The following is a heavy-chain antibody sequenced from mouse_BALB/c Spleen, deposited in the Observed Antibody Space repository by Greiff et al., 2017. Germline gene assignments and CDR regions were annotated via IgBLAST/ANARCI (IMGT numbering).Heavy chain of an antibody. J-gene: IGHJ1*01. CDR3: ARRALGSSHYWYFDV. CDR1: GFSLSTSGMG. V-gene: IGHV8-12*01. CDR2: IYWDDDK. D-gene: IGHD1-1*01. Sequence: QVQLKESGPGILQPSQTLSLTCSFSGFSLSTSGMGVSWIRQPSGKGLEWLAHIYWDDDKRYNPSLKSRLTISKDTSRNQVFLKITSVDTADTATYYCARRALGSSHYWYFDVWGAGTTVTVSS.